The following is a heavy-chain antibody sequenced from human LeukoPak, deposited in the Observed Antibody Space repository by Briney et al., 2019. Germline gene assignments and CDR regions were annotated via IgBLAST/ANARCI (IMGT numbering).Heavy chain of an antibody. Sequence: GGSLRLSCAASGFTFSKAWMSWVRQAPGKGLEWVANIKQDGSGEYYVDSVKGRFTISRDNAKNSLYLQMIGLRAEDTAVYYCARGRYCGSASCPFFDYWGQGTLVTVSS. CDR2: IKQDGSGE. CDR3: ARGRYCGSASCPFFDY. D-gene: IGHD2-2*01. CDR1: GFTFSKAW. J-gene: IGHJ4*02. V-gene: IGHV3-7*04.